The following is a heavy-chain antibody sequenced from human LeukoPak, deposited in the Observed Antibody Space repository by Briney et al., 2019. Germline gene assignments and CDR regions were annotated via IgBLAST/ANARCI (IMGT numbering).Heavy chain of an antibody. CDR1: GFTFSSYA. CDR3: AKTSFAAAGLFDY. CDR2: ISGRGGST. D-gene: IGHD6-13*01. V-gene: IGHV3-23*01. Sequence: GSLRLSCAASGFTFSSYAMSWVGRAPGKGLEWVSAISGRGGSTHYADSVKGRFTISRENSKNTLYLQMNSLRAEDTAVYYCAKTSFAAAGLFDYWGQGTMVTVSS. J-gene: IGHJ4*02.